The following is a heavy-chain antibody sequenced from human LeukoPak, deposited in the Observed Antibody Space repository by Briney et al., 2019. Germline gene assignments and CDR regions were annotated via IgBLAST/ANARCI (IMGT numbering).Heavy chain of an antibody. V-gene: IGHV3-30*02. J-gene: IGHJ4*02. CDR1: GFTFSSYG. Sequence: GGSLRLSCAASGFTFSSYGMHWVRQAPGKGLEWVAFIRYDGSNKYYADSVKGRFTISRDNSKNTLYLQMNSLRAEDTAVYYCAKSPRSPVGYFDYWGEGTLVTVSS. CDR3: AKSPRSPVGYFDY. CDR2: IRYDGSNK.